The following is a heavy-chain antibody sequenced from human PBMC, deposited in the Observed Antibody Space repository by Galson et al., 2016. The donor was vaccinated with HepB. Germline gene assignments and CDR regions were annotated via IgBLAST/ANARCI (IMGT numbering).Heavy chain of an antibody. D-gene: IGHD6-6*01. Sequence: SLRLSCAASGFSVTTTYMNWVRRAPGKGLEWVSIVYSGGGSFYADSVKGRFTVSRDDSHVYLQMNNLRAEDTAIYYCARARDNTREYHSLDVWGQGTTVTVAS. J-gene: IGHJ6*02. CDR2: VYSGGGS. CDR1: GFSVTTTY. V-gene: IGHV3-53*01. CDR3: ARARDNTREYHSLDV.